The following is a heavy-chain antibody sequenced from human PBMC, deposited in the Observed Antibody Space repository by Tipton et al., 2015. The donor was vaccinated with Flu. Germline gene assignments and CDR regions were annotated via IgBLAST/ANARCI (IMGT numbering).Heavy chain of an antibody. CDR2: IYYSGST. J-gene: IGHJ6*03. V-gene: IGHV4-39*07. CDR1: GGSISSSSYY. Sequence: TLSLTCTVSGGSISSSSYYWGWIRQPPGKGLEWIGSIYYSGSTNYNPSLKSRFTISVDTSKNQFSLKLSSVTAADTAVYYCARVGYWSGGSCSLFNFYDYCMDVWGKGTTVTVSS. CDR3: ARVGYWSGGSCSLFNFYDYCMDV. D-gene: IGHD2-15*01.